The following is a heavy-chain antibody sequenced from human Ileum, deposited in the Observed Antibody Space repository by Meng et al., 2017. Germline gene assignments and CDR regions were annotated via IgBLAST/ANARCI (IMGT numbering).Heavy chain of an antibody. CDR2: VFHSGDT. V-gene: IGHV4-4*02. J-gene: IGHJ4*02. CDR3: VRIDYGGDGIEIYNFDY. Sequence: QVELRESGPGLVEPAGTLSLTCAVSGAAIRSSYWWSWVRQPPGKGLEWIGEVFHSGDTNYNPSLKSRVSMSVDKSKNQFSLKLTSVTAADTAVYYCVRIDYGGDGIEIYNFDYWGLGTLVTVSS. CDR1: GAAIRSSYW. D-gene: IGHD4-23*01.